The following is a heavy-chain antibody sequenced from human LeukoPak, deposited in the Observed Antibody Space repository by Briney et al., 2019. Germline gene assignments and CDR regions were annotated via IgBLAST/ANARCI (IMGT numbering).Heavy chain of an antibody. J-gene: IGHJ3*02. Sequence: PGGSLRLSCAASGFTVSSNYMNWVRQAPGKGLEWVSVIYNGDYTYYADSVKGRFTISRDSSKNTLSLQMNSLRAEDTAVYYCAKDLIRSGDYGAFDIWGQGTTVTVPS. CDR1: GFTVSSNY. D-gene: IGHD4-17*01. V-gene: IGHV3-53*01. CDR3: AKDLIRSGDYGAFDI. CDR2: IYNGDYT.